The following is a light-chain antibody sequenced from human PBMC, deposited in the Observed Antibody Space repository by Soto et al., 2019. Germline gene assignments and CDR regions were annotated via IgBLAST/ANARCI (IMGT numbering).Light chain of an antibody. J-gene: IGKJ4*01. CDR3: LQYKKWPPLT. Sequence: EIVMTQSPATLSVSPGETATLSCRASQSVAFHLAWYQQKPGQGPRLLIYGAFTRATGIPARFSGSGSGTEFTLTISSLQSEDFAVYYCLQYKKWPPLTFGGGTRLEIK. CDR1: QSVAFH. V-gene: IGKV3-15*01. CDR2: GAF.